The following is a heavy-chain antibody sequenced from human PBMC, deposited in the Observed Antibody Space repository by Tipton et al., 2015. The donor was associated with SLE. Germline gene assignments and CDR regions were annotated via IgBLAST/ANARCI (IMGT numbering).Heavy chain of an antibody. Sequence: QSGAEVKKPGASVKVSCKASGYTFTGYYMHWVRQAPGQGLEWMGWISAYNGNTNYAQKLQGRVTMTTDTSTSTAYMELRSLRSDDTAVYYCARLPLTVTTYYFDYWGQGTLVTVSS. V-gene: IGHV1-18*04. CDR3: ARLPLTVTTYYFDY. D-gene: IGHD4-17*01. CDR1: GYTFTGYY. J-gene: IGHJ4*02. CDR2: ISAYNGNT.